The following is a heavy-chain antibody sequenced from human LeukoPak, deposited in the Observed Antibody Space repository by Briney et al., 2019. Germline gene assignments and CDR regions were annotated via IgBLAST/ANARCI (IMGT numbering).Heavy chain of an antibody. Sequence: GGSLRLSCAASGFTFSSYAMSWVRQAPGKGLEWVSAISGSGGSTYYADSVKGRFTISRDNSKNTLYLQMNSLGAEDTAVYYCAKVVGCSGGSCYSPFFDYWGQGTLVTVSS. D-gene: IGHD2-15*01. CDR1: GFTFSSYA. J-gene: IGHJ4*02. CDR2: ISGSGGST. CDR3: AKVVGCSGGSCYSPFFDY. V-gene: IGHV3-23*01.